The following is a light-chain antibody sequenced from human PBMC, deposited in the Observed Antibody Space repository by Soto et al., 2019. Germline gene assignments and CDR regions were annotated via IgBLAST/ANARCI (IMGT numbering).Light chain of an antibody. Sequence: EILITQSPATLSVSPGERATLSCRASQSVGSDLAWYQQKPGQAPRIVIYDIFTRDTGVPTRISGSWSGTECTLAVSRLQSEDFAVYYCQQYNSWPLTFGGGTKVDIK. CDR1: QSVGSD. J-gene: IGKJ4*01. CDR3: QQYNSWPLT. V-gene: IGKV3D-15*01. CDR2: DIF.